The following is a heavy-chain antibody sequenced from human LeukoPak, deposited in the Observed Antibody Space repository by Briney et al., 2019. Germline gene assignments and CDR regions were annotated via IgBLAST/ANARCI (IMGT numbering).Heavy chain of an antibody. CDR2: IYYSGST. D-gene: IGHD3-22*01. Sequence: SETLSLTYTVSGGSISSYYWSWIRQPPGKGLEWIGYIYYSGSTNYNPSLKSRVTISVDTSKNQFSLKLSSVTAADTAVYYCARASVDYYDSTGYYLLPDYWGQGTLVTVSS. V-gene: IGHV4-59*01. CDR1: GGSISSYY. CDR3: ARASVDYYDSTGYYLLPDY. J-gene: IGHJ4*02.